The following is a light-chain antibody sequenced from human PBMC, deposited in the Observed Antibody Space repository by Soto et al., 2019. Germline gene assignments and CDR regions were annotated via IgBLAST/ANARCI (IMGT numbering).Light chain of an antibody. Sequence: EIVITQSPATLAVSPVERATLSCRASQSVSSNLAWYQQKPGQAPRLLIYGASTRATGIPARFSGSGSGTDFTLTISSLQPEDFATYYCQQSYRTPPITFGQGTRLEIK. CDR3: QQSYRTPPIT. V-gene: IGKV3-15*01. J-gene: IGKJ5*01. CDR2: GAS. CDR1: QSVSSN.